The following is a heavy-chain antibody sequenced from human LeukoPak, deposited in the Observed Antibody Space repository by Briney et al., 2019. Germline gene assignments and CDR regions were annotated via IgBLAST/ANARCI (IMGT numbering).Heavy chain of an antibody. CDR2: ILYDGSMQ. V-gene: IGHV3-30*04. CDR1: GFTFSSYE. CDR3: ARDPRGPTTYDSNGRDSLDY. J-gene: IGHJ4*02. Sequence: GGSLRLSCAASGFTFSSYEMNWVRQAPGKGLEWVAVILYDGSMQYYADSMKGRFTISRDNSKNTLYLQMNSLRAEDTAVYYCARDPRGPTTYDSNGRDSLDYWGQGTLATVSS. D-gene: IGHD3-22*01.